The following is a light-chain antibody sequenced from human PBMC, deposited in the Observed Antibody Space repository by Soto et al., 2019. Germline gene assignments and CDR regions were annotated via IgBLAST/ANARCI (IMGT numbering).Light chain of an antibody. CDR3: QKYGSSPTN. V-gene: IGKV3-20*01. CDR2: GAS. CDR1: QSVSIN. Sequence: EIVMTQAPATLSVSPGEIATLSCRASQSVSINLAWYQQKPGQAPRLLIYGASSRATGIPARFSGSGSGTDFTLTISRLEPEDFAVYSCQKYGSSPTNFGQGTRLEIK. J-gene: IGKJ5*01.